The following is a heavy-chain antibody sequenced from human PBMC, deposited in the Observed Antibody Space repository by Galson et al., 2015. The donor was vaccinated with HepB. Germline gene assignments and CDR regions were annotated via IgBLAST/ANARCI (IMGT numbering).Heavy chain of an antibody. CDR2: ISGSGGST. V-gene: IGHV3-23*01. J-gene: IGHJ5*02. D-gene: IGHD4-17*01. Sequence: SLRLSCAASGFTFSSYAMSWVRQAPGKGLEWVSAISGSGGSTYYADSVKGRFTISRDNSKNTLYLQMNSLRAEDTAVYYCAKGPDYGDYVHNWFDPWGQGTLVTVSS. CDR3: AKGPDYGDYVHNWFDP. CDR1: GFTFSSYA.